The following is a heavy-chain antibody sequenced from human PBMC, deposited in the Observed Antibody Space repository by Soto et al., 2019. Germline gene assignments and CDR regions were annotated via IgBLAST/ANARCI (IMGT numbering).Heavy chain of an antibody. V-gene: IGHV2-5*02. J-gene: IGHJ4*02. D-gene: IGHD3-3*01. CDR3: AHRFLRSVFGFVTTTAIYFDF. Sequence: QITLNESGPTVVKPAEPLTLTCTFSGFSLTTSGVGVGWIRQSPGKAPERLALIYWDDDKRYSASLKSRLTISKDTSKDQVVLTMASVDPADTATYCCAHRFLRSVFGFVTTTAIYFDFWGQGTPGAVSS. CDR1: GFSLTTSGVG. CDR2: IYWDDDK.